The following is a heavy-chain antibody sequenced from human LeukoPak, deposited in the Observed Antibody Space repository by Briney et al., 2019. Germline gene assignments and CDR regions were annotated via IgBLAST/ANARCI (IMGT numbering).Heavy chain of an antibody. CDR2: INHSGST. CDR3: AIAVADRVVDY. J-gene: IGHJ4*02. V-gene: IGHV4-34*01. CDR1: GGSFSGYY. D-gene: IGHD6-19*01. Sequence: PSETLSLTCAVYGGSFSGYYWSWIRQPPGKGLEWIGEINHSGSTNYNPSLKSRVTISVDTSKNQFSLKLSSVTAADTAVYYCAIAVADRVVDYWGQGTLVTVSS.